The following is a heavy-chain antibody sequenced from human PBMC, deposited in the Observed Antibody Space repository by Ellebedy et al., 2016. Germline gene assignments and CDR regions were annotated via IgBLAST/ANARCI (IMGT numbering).Heavy chain of an antibody. J-gene: IGHJ5*02. V-gene: IGHV4-4*07. CDR1: GGSISSYY. Sequence: SETLSLXYTVSGGSISSYYWSWIRQPAGKGLEWIGRIYTSGSTNYNPSLKSRVTMSVDTSKNQFSLKLSSVTAADTAVYYCARAGGVVADNWFDPWGQGTLVTVSS. CDR2: IYTSGST. CDR3: ARAGGVVADNWFDP. D-gene: IGHD2-15*01.